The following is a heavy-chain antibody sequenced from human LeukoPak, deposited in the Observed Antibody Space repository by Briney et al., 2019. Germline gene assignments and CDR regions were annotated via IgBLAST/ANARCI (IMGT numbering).Heavy chain of an antibody. CDR1: GLTFSDHY. CDR2: ISNDGTTI. Sequence: GGSLRLSCAASGLTFSDHYMSWIRQAPGKGLEWVSYISNDGTTINYADSVKGRFTVSRDNAKNSLYLQMNSLRVEDTAVYYCVRTARLSDYWGQGTLFTVSS. V-gene: IGHV3-11*04. J-gene: IGHJ4*02. CDR3: VRTARLSDY. D-gene: IGHD6-6*01.